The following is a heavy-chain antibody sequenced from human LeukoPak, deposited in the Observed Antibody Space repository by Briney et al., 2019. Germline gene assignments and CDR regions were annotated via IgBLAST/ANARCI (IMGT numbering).Heavy chain of an antibody. D-gene: IGHD3-10*01. CDR2: INPNSGGT. J-gene: IGHJ4*02. CDR1: GYTVTGYH. V-gene: IGHV1-2*02. CDR3: AGDMVRGVILRRVLEY. Sequence: AASVKVSCKASGYTVTGYHMHWVRQAPGQGLEWMGWINPNSGGTNYAQKFQGRVTMTRDTSINTAYMELSRLRSDDTAVYYCAGDMVRGVILRRVLEYWGQGTLVTVPS.